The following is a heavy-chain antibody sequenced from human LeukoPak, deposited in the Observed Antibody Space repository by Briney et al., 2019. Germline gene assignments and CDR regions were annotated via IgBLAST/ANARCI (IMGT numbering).Heavy chain of an antibody. Sequence: AGGSLRLSCAASGFTFSSYWTTWVRQAPGKGLEWVANIEQDGSEQNYVDSVKGRFTISRDNAKNSLYLQILSLRAEDTAVYYCARDGGAAYFDYWGQGTLVTVSS. D-gene: IGHD3-16*01. CDR2: IEQDGSEQ. CDR3: ARDGGAAYFDY. V-gene: IGHV3-7*04. J-gene: IGHJ4*02. CDR1: GFTFSSYW.